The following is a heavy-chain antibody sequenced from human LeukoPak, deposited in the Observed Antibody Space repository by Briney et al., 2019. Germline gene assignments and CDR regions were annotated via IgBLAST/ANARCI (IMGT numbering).Heavy chain of an antibody. J-gene: IGHJ4*02. D-gene: IGHD4-17*01. Sequence: GGSLGLSCAASGFTFSNAWMSWVRQAPGKGLEWVGRIKSKTDDGTTDYAAPVKGRFTISRDDSKNTLYLQMNSLKTEDTAVYYCTTPETTVTTWDFDYWGQGTLVTVSS. CDR2: IKSKTDDGTT. CDR1: GFTFSNAW. V-gene: IGHV3-15*01. CDR3: TTPETTVTTWDFDY.